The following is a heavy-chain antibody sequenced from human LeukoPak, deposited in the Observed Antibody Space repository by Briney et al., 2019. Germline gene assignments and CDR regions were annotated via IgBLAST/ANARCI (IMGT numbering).Heavy chain of an antibody. CDR1: GGTFSSYA. Sequence: ASVKVSCKASGGTFSSYAISWVRQAPGQGLEWMGGIIPIFGTANYAQKFQGRVTITADKSTSTAYMELSSLRSEDTAVYYCAGDASEGAPSPDTAPLDYWGQGTLVTVSS. J-gene: IGHJ4*02. V-gene: IGHV1-69*06. D-gene: IGHD5-18*01. CDR2: IIPIFGTA. CDR3: AGDASEGAPSPDTAPLDY.